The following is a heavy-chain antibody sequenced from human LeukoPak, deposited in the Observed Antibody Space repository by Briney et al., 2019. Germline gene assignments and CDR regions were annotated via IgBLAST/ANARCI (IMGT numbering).Heavy chain of an antibody. V-gene: IGHV3-21*01. CDR2: ISSSCSYI. CDR3: ARDLRSSGYYAFDY. Sequence: GGSLRLSCAASAFTFSNYSMNWVRQAPGKGLEWVSSISSSCSYIYYADPVKGRFTISRDNAKNSLYLQMNSLRAEDPDVYYCARDLRSSGYYAFDYWGQGTLVTVSS. CDR1: AFTFSNYS. J-gene: IGHJ4*02. D-gene: IGHD3-22*01.